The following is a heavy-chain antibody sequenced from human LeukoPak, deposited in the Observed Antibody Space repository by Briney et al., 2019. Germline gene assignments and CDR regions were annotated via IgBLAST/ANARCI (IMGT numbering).Heavy chain of an antibody. Sequence: GGSLRLSCAAPGITFSSYAMTWVRQAPGKGLEWVSAISGSGVNTYYADSVKGRFTISRDNSKNTLYLQMNSLRAEDTAVYYCAKGGSGSPYDAFDIWGQGTMVTVSS. CDR3: AKGGSGSPYDAFDI. D-gene: IGHD1-26*01. V-gene: IGHV3-23*01. CDR2: ISGSGVNT. CDR1: GITFSSYA. J-gene: IGHJ3*02.